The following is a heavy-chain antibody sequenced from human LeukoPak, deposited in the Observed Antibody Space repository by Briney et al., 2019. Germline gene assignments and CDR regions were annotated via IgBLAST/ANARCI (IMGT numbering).Heavy chain of an antibody. J-gene: IGHJ6*03. CDR3: AGGYQLLAYYMDV. CDR2: IYTSGTT. CDR1: GGSISSYY. D-gene: IGHD2-2*01. V-gene: IGHV4-4*07. Sequence: SETLSLTCTVSGGSISSYYWSWIRQPPGKGLEWIGRIYTSGTTNYNPSLKSRVTMSVDTSKKQFSLKLSSVTAADTAIYYCAGGYQLLAYYMDVWGEGTTVTVSS.